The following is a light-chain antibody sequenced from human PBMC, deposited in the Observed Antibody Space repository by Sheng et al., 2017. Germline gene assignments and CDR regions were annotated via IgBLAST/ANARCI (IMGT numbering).Light chain of an antibody. CDR3: QKYNSAPLT. J-gene: IGKJ5*01. CDR1: QSISSW. V-gene: IGKV1-5*03. CDR2: KAS. Sequence: DIQMTQSPSTLSASVGDRVTITCRASQSISSWLAWYQQKPGKAPKLLIYKASSLESGVPSRFSGSGSGTDFTLTISSLQPEDVATYYCQKYNSAPLTFGQGTRLEI.